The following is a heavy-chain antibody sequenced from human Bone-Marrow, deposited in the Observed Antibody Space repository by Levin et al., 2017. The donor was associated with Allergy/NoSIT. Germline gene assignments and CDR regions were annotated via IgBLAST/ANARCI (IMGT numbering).Heavy chain of an antibody. J-gene: IGHJ5*02. V-gene: IGHV3-48*03. D-gene: IGHD1-7*01. Sequence: GGSLRLSCAASGFTFSIYEMNWVRQAPGKGLEWVSYISGTDTTIYYADSVKGRFTISRDNAKNSLYLQMNSLRAEDTAVYYCARKTSGTTWFDPWGQGTLVTVSS. CDR3: ARKTSGTTWFDP. CDR1: GFTFSIYE. CDR2: ISGTDTTI.